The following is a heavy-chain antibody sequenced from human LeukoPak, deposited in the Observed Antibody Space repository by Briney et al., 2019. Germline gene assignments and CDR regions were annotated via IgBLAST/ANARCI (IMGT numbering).Heavy chain of an antibody. CDR2: INHSGST. J-gene: IGHJ4*02. Sequence: PSETLSLTCAVYGRSFSGYYWSWIRQPPGKGLEWIGKINHSGSTNYNPSLKSRVTISVDTSKNQFSLKLSSVTAADTAVYYCARGREGIRGHYFDYWGQGTLVTVSS. CDR3: ARGREGIRGHYFDY. D-gene: IGHD3-3*02. CDR1: GRSFSGYY. V-gene: IGHV4-34*01.